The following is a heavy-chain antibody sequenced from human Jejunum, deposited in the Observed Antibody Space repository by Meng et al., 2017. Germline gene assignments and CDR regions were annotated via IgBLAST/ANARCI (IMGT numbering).Heavy chain of an antibody. V-gene: IGHV3-73*01. J-gene: IGHJ4*02. Sequence: GESLKISCEASGFTFSGSTIHWVRQASGKGLEWVGRIRNRANTYATTYAASVKGRFTISRDDSKSAAYLQMNSLIDEDTAVYYCTSSIFGVSVMNYWGQGTLVTVSS. CDR3: TSSIFGVSVMNY. CDR2: IRNRANTYAT. D-gene: IGHD3-3*01. CDR1: GFTFSGST.